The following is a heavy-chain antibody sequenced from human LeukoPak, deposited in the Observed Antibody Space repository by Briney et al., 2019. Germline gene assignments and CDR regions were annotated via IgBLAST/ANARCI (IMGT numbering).Heavy chain of an antibody. D-gene: IGHD2-2*01. V-gene: IGHV4-34*01. CDR3: ARQTDIVVVPAAPIDY. Sequence: SETLSLTCAVYGGSFSGYYWSWIRQPPGKGLEWIGEINHSGSTNYNPSLKSQVTISVDTSKNQFSLKLSSVTAADTAVYYCARQTDIVVVPAAPIDYWGQGTLVTVSS. CDR2: INHSGST. CDR1: GGSFSGYY. J-gene: IGHJ4*02.